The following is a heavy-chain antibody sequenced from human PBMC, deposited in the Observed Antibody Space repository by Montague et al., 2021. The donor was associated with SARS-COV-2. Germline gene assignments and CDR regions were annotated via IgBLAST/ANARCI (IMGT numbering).Heavy chain of an antibody. V-gene: IGHV4-61*02. D-gene: IGHD3-3*01. CDR2: IYTSGST. Sequence: TLSLTCTVSGGSISSGSYYWSWIRQPAGKGLEWIGRIYTSGSTNYNPSLKSRVTISVDTSKNQFSLKLSSVTAADTAVYYCARSPHGEWLLYSGYYYYMDVWGKGTTVTVSS. J-gene: IGHJ6*03. CDR3: ARSPHGEWLLYSGYYYYMDV. CDR1: GGSISSGSYY.